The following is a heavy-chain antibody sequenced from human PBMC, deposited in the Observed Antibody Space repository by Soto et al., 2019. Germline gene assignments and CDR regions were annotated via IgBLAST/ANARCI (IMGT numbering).Heavy chain of an antibody. V-gene: IGHV1-24*01. CDR3: ATDTVPYFWSGYYENYYYYGMDV. J-gene: IGHJ6*02. CDR1: GYTLTELS. CDR2: FDPEDGET. D-gene: IGHD3-3*01. Sequence: ASVKVSCKVSGYTLTELSMHWVRQAPGKGLEWMGGFDPEDGETIYAQKFQGRVTMTEDTSSDTAYMELSSLRSEDTAVYYCATDTVPYFWSGYYENYYYYGMDVWGQGTTVTVSS.